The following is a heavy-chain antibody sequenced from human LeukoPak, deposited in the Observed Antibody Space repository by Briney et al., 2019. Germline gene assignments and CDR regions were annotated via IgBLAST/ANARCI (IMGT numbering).Heavy chain of an antibody. CDR3: ARALRGFLYYYYYMDV. J-gene: IGHJ6*03. V-gene: IGHV4-59*01. CDR1: GGSISSYY. Sequence: PSETLSLTCTVSGGSISSYYWSWIRQPPGKGLEWIGYIYYSGSTNHNPSLKSRVTISVDTSKNQFSLKLSSVTAADTAVYYCARALRGFLYYYYYMDVWGKGTTVTVSS. CDR2: IYYSGST. D-gene: IGHD2/OR15-2a*01.